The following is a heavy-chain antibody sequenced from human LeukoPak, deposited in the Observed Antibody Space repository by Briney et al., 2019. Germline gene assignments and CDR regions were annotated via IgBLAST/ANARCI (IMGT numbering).Heavy chain of an antibody. CDR2: ISAYNGNT. CDR1: GYTFTSYG. D-gene: IGHD6-13*01. J-gene: IGHJ4*02. V-gene: IGHV1-18*01. Sequence: GASVKVSCKASGYTFTSYGISWVRQAPGQGLEWMGWISAYNGNTNYAQKLQGRVTMTTDTSTSTAYMELRSLRSDDTAVYYCARDSSSWSRPNYFDYWGQGTLVTVSS. CDR3: ARDSSSWSRPNYFDY.